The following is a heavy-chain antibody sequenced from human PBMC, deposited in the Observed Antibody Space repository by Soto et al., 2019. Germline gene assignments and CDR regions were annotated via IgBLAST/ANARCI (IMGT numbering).Heavy chain of an antibody. CDR1: GGSISSSNW. J-gene: IGHJ1*01. CDR3: ASLYDSSGYYRTVAEYFHH. Sequence: SETLSLTCAVSGGSISSSNWWSWVRQPPGKGLEWIGEIYHSGSTNYNPSLKSRVTISVDKSKNQFSLKLSSVTAADTAVYYCASLYDSSGYYRTVAEYFHHWGQGTLVTVSS. D-gene: IGHD3-22*01. V-gene: IGHV4-4*02. CDR2: IYHSGST.